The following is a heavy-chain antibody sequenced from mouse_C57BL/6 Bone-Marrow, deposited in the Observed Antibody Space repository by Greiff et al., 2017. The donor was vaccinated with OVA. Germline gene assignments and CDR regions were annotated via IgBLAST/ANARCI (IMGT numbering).Heavy chain of an antibody. CDR2: IDPSDSYT. Sequence: QVHVKQPGAELVMPGASVKLSCKASGYTFTSYWMHWVKQRPGQGLEWIGEIDPSDSYTNYNQKFKGKSTLTVDKSSSTAYMQLSSLTSEDSAVYYCARGTLLLRAWFAYWGQGTLVTVSA. CDR3: ARGTLLLRAWFAY. CDR1: GYTFTSYW. V-gene: IGHV1-69*01. D-gene: IGHD1-1*01. J-gene: IGHJ3*01.